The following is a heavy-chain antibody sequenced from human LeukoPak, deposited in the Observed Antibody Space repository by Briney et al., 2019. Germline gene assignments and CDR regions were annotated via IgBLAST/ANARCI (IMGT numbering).Heavy chain of an antibody. CDR1: GFTFSSYS. D-gene: IGHD3-3*01. V-gene: IGHV3-21*01. CDR3: ARDGGLNYDFWSGRSYNWFDP. CDR2: ISSSSSYI. J-gene: IGHJ5*02. Sequence: GGSLRLSCAASGFTFSSYSMTWVRQAPGTGLEWVSSISSSSSYIYYADSVKGRFTISRDNAKNSLYLQMNSLRAEDTAVYYCARDGGLNYDFWSGRSYNWFDPWGQGTLVTVSS.